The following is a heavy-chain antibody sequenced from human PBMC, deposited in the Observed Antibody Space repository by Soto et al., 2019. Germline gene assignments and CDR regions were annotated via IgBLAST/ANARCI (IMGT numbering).Heavy chain of an antibody. CDR2: IYYSGST. Sequence: QLQLQESGPGLVKPSETLSLTRTVSGGSISSSRYYWGWIRQPPGKGLEWIGSIYYSGSTYYNPSLKSRVTISVDTSKNQFSLKLSSVTAADTAVDYCVAGGYSGYRKGGIDYWGQGTLVTVSS. CDR3: VAGGYSGYRKGGIDY. D-gene: IGHD5-12*01. CDR1: GGSISSSRYY. V-gene: IGHV4-39*01. J-gene: IGHJ4*02.